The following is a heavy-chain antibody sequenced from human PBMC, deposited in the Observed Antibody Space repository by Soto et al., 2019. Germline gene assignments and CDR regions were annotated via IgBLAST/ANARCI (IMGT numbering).Heavy chain of an antibody. J-gene: IGHJ4*02. D-gene: IGHD6-19*01. CDR2: IYHSGST. CDR3: ARAGGLGAVAADY. V-gene: IGHV4-30-2*01. CDR1: GGSISSGGYA. Sequence: QLQLQESGSGLVKPSQTLSLTCAVSGGSISSGGYAWSWIRQPPGKGLEWIGYIYHSGSTYYNPSLKSRVTISVDRSKNQFSLKLSSVTAADTAVYYCARAGGLGAVAADYWGQGTLVTVSS.